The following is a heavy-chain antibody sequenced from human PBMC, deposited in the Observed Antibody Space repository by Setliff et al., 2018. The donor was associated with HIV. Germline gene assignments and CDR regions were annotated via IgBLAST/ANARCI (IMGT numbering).Heavy chain of an antibody. V-gene: IGHV4-39*07. CDR2: IFYSGTT. J-gene: IGHJ5*02. Sequence: SETLSLTCSVSGAFTTSSLYSWGWFRQSPGKGLEWIGTIFYSGTTTYNPSLKSRVTISVDTSKNQFSLNLRSVTAADTAVYYCARARLLGGFLSWGRGALVTVSS. CDR3: ARARLLGGFLS. D-gene: IGHD7-27*01. CDR1: GAFTTSSLYS.